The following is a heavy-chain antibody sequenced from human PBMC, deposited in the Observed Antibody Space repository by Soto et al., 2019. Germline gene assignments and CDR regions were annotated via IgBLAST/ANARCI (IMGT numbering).Heavy chain of an antibody. Sequence: QVQLQESDPGLVKPSETLSLTCTVSGGSVSSGSYYWSWIRQPPGKGLEWIGYIYYSGSTNYNPSLKSRVTISVDTSKNQFSLKLSSVTAADTAVYYCASSPYWYFDLWGRGTLVTVSS. CDR3: ASSPYWYFDL. CDR2: IYYSGST. J-gene: IGHJ2*01. V-gene: IGHV4-61*01. CDR1: GGSVSSGSYY.